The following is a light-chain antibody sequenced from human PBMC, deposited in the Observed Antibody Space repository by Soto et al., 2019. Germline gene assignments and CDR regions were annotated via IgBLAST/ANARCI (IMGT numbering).Light chain of an antibody. CDR2: DTF. CDR1: QIVTSS. CDR3: QLRSDWPPTYT. J-gene: IGKJ2*01. V-gene: IGKV3-11*01. Sequence: EIVLTQSPATLSLSPGTGATLSCRASQIVTSSLAWYQQRPGQAPRLLIYDTFTRATGIPARFSAKGAGTDFTLTVSSLEPEDSAVYFCQLRSDWPPTYTFGQRTKLE.